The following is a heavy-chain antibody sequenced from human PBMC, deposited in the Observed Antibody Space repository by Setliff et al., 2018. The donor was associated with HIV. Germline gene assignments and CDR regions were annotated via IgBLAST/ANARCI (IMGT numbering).Heavy chain of an antibody. CDR3: ECYNSDDGYFDN. Sequence: SETLSLTCTVSGGSINSRSYYWAWIRQPPGEGLEWVASIYFSGTPYYNPSLKNRVTISVDTSKNQFSLKLSSVTAADTAVYYCECYNSDDGYFDNWGQGALVTVSS. V-gene: IGHV4-39*01. CDR1: GGSINSRSYY. J-gene: IGHJ4*02. D-gene: IGHD2-8*01. CDR2: IYFSGTP.